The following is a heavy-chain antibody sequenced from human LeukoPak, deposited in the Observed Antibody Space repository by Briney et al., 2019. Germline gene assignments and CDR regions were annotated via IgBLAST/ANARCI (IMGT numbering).Heavy chain of an antibody. CDR1: GFTFSSYA. Sequence: PGGSLRLSCAASGFTFSSYAMSWVRQAPGKGLESVSAISGSGGSTYYADSVKGRFTISRDNSKNTLYLQMNSLRAEDTAVYYCAKVGPYYDFWSGYYGPIDYWGQGTLVTVSS. CDR3: AKVGPYYDFWSGYYGPIDY. J-gene: IGHJ4*02. CDR2: ISGSGGST. D-gene: IGHD3-3*01. V-gene: IGHV3-23*01.